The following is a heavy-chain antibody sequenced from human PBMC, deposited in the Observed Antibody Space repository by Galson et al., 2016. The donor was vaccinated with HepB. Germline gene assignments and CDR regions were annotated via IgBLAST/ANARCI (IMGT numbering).Heavy chain of an antibody. CDR2: IDTNSHYI. J-gene: IGHJ6*03. CDR1: GFTFNTYN. D-gene: IGHD6-19*01. V-gene: IGHV3-21*01. Sequence: SLRLSCAASGFTFNTYNMNWVRQAPGKGLEWVSSIDTNSHYIYYADLVKGRFTISRDNAKNSLSLQMNSLRAEDTAVYYCARAHQFLWGGSGWQYYYYYYYMDVWGKGTTVTVSS. CDR3: ARAHQFLWGGSGWQYYYYYYYMDV.